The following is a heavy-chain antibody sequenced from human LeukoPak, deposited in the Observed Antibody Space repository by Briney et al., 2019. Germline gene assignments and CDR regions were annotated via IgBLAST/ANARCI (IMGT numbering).Heavy chain of an antibody. V-gene: IGHV4-4*07. CDR1: GGSISSYY. CDR2: IYSTGST. Sequence: SETLSLTCTVSGGSISSYYWSWTRQPAGKGLEWIGRIYSTGSTNYKPSLKIRVTMSVDTSKNQFSLKLSSVTAADTAVYYCARASGNYPTGYYYYYYMDVWGKGTTVTVSS. J-gene: IGHJ6*03. D-gene: IGHD1-26*01. CDR3: ARASGNYPTGYYYYYYMDV.